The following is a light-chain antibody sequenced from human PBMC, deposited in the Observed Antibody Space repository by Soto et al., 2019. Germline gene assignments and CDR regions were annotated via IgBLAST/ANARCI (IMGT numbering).Light chain of an antibody. Sequence: IVLTQSPGILSLSPGERATLSCRASQSVGRRYLAWYQQKPGQAPMLLIYDTSGRASDIPDRFSGSGSGTDFTLTISRLVPEDFAVYYCQYQGTFGGGTKVEIK. CDR1: QSVGRRY. V-gene: IGKV3-20*01. CDR2: DTS. J-gene: IGKJ4*01. CDR3: QYQGT.